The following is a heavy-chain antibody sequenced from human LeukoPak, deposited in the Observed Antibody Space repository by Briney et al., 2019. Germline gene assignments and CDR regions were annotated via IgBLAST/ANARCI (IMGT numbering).Heavy chain of an antibody. J-gene: IGHJ4*02. Sequence: ASVKVSFKASVYTFTSYGVSWVRQAPGQGLEWMGWISAYNGNTNYAQKLQGRVTMTTDTSTSTAYMELRSLRSDDTAVYYCARDEDPGYSSSWIDYWGQGTLVTVSS. D-gene: IGHD6-13*01. CDR2: ISAYNGNT. CDR1: VYTFTSYG. V-gene: IGHV1-18*01. CDR3: ARDEDPGYSSSWIDY.